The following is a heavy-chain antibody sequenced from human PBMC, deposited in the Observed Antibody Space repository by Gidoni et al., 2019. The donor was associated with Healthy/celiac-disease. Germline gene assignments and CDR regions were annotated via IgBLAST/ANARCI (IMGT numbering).Heavy chain of an antibody. CDR3: ARGAGEMATIPFDY. V-gene: IGHV1-69*01. CDR2: IIPSFGTA. CDR1: GGTCRSYA. J-gene: IGHJ4*02. D-gene: IGHD5-12*01. Sequence: QVQLGQSGAEVKKPGSAVKVSCKASGGTCRSYAISWVRLAPGQGLEWMGGIIPSFGTANSSQKFQGRVTITADESTRTAYMELRSLRSEDTAVYYCARGAGEMATIPFDYWGQGTLVTVSS.